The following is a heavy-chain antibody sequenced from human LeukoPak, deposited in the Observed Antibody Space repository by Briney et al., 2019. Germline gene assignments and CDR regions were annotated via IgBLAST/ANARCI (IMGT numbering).Heavy chain of an antibody. D-gene: IGHD6-13*01. Sequence: GGSLRLSCAASGFTFSSYSMNWVRQAPGKGLEWVSSISSSSSYIYYADSVKGRFTISRDNAKNSLYQQMNSLRAEDTAVYYCASRGQLAAALPFDYWGQGTLVTVSS. CDR3: ASRGQLAAALPFDY. J-gene: IGHJ4*02. V-gene: IGHV3-21*01. CDR1: GFTFSSYS. CDR2: ISSSSSYI.